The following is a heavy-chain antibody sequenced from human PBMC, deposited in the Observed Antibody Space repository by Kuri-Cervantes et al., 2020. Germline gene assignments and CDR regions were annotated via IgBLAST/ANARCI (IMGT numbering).Heavy chain of an antibody. Sequence: GESLKISCKGSGYNFTSYWIGWVRQMPGKGLEWMGIIYPGDSDTRYSPSFQGQVTISADKSISTAYLQWSSLKASDTAMYYCARPPPNFGHCGGDCYSDAFDIWGQGTMVTVSS. CDR2: IYPGDSDT. D-gene: IGHD2-21*01. J-gene: IGHJ3*02. V-gene: IGHV5-51*01. CDR1: GYNFTSYW. CDR3: ARPPPNFGHCGGDCYSDAFDI.